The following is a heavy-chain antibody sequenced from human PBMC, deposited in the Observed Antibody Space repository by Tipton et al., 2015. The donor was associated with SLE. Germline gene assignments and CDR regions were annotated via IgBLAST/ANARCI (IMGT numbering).Heavy chain of an antibody. CDR2: FAHSGST. CDR3: ARGGITMFGLVTSDY. D-gene: IGHD3-3*01. V-gene: IGHV4-38-2*02. CDR1: AFSIPNNYY. J-gene: IGHJ4*02. Sequence: LRLSCSVSAFSIPNNYYLGWYRQTPGKGLEWVGSFAHSGSTFYNPSLKSRVSISASTSKNEFSLTLTSVTVADTAVYFCARGGITMFGLVTSDYWGQGAMVTVSS.